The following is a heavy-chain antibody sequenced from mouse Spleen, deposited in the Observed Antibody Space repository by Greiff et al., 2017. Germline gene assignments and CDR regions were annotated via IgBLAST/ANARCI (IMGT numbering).Heavy chain of an antibody. D-gene: IGHD2-1*01. CDR2: ISSGGSYT. Sequence: EVKLMESGGGLVKPGGSLKLSCAASGFTFSSYAMSWVRQTPEKRLEWVATISSGGSYTYYPDSVKGRFTISRDNAKNTLYLQMSSLRSEDTAMYYCARHEGDGNYGWFAYWGQGTLVTVSA. V-gene: IGHV5-9-3*01. J-gene: IGHJ3*01. CDR3: ARHEGDGNYGWFAY. CDR1: GFTFSSYA.